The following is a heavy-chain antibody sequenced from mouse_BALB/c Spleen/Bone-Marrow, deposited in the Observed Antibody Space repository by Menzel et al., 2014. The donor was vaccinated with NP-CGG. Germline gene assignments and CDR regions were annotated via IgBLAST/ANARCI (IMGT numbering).Heavy chain of an antibody. CDR3: ARLGSYGYHVN. CDR1: GFDFSRYW. Sequence: EVKLVESGGGLVQPGGSLILSCAASGFDFSRYWMSWARQAPGKGQEWIGEINPGSSTINYSPSLKDKFIISRDNAKNTLYLQMSKVRSEDTALYYCARLGSYGYHVNWGQGTTLTVSS. J-gene: IGHJ2*01. D-gene: IGHD1-2*01. V-gene: IGHV4-2*02. CDR2: INPGSSTI.